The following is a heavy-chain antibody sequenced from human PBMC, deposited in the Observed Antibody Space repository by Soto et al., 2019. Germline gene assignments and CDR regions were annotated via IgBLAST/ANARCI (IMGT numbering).Heavy chain of an antibody. Sequence: SETLSLTCTVSGGSISSGDYYWSWIRQPPGKGLEWIGYIYYSGSTYYNPSLKSRVTISVDTSKNQSSLKLSSVTAADTAVYYCARLSRGGYFDYWGQGTLVTVSS. CDR1: GGSISSGDYY. CDR2: IYYSGST. J-gene: IGHJ4*02. V-gene: IGHV4-30-4*01. CDR3: ARLSRGGYFDY.